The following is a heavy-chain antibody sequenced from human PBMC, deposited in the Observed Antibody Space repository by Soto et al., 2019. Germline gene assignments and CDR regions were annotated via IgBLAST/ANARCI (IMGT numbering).Heavy chain of an antibody. D-gene: IGHD3-9*01. CDR1: GASISTFY. CDR3: ARSNVFTGFYNH. Sequence: SETLSLTCTVSGASISTFYWSWIRQPPGKGLEWIGYIYYSGSTFYNPSLKSRVTISVDTSKNQFSLKLSSVSAADTAVYYCARSNVFTGFYNHWGQGTLVTVSS. J-gene: IGHJ5*02. V-gene: IGHV4-59*01. CDR2: IYYSGST.